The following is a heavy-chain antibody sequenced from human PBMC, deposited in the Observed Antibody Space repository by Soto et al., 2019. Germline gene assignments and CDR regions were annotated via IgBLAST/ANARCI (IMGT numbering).Heavy chain of an antibody. Sequence: VASVKVSCKASGYTFTRYAIHWVRQAPGQRLEWMGWINAGNGDRKYSQKFQGRVTITRDTSATTAYMELSSLRSEDTAVYYCARDRAYDSSGYYYAYWGQGTLVTVSS. V-gene: IGHV1-3*01. CDR2: INAGNGDR. J-gene: IGHJ4*02. CDR1: GYTFTRYA. D-gene: IGHD3-22*01. CDR3: ARDRAYDSSGYYYAY.